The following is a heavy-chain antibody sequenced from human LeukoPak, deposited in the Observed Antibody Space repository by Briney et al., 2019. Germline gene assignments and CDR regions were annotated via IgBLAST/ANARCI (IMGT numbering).Heavy chain of an antibody. Sequence: KPSETLALTCAVYGGSFSGYYWSWIRQPPGKGLEWIGEINHSGSTNYNPSLKSRVTISVDTSKNQFSLKLSSVTAADTAVYYCARGPLVWGSYRLDPRNWFDPWGQGPLVTVSS. D-gene: IGHD3-16*02. V-gene: IGHV4-34*01. CDR1: GGSFSGYY. CDR3: ARGPLVWGSYRLDPRNWFDP. J-gene: IGHJ5*02. CDR2: INHSGST.